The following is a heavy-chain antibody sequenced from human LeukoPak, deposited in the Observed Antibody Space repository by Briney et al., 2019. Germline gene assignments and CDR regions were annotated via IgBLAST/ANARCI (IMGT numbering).Heavy chain of an antibody. CDR3: ARICSITDCLISA. D-gene: IGHD2-2*01. CDR2: ISTDGSYT. CDR1: GFTFSGYW. J-gene: IGHJ4*02. V-gene: IGHV3-74*01. Sequence: GGSLRLSCAASGFTFSGYWMHWVRQAPGKGLVWVARISTDGSYTSYADCVKGRFTISRDNAKNTVYLQMSSLRAEDTAIYYCARICSITDCLISAWGQGTLVTVSS.